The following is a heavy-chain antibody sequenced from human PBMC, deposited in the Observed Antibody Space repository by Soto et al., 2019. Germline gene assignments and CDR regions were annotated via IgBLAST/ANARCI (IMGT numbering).Heavy chain of an antibody. CDR3: ARLPDSNAFDI. Sequence: SETLSLTCTVSGGSISSGGYYWSWIRQHPGKGLEWIGYIYYSGSTYYNPSLKSRVTISVDTSKNQFSLKLSSVTAADTAVYYCARLPDSNAFDIWGQGTMVTAS. CDR2: IYYSGST. CDR1: GGSISSGGYY. V-gene: IGHV4-31*03. J-gene: IGHJ3*02. D-gene: IGHD3-3*01.